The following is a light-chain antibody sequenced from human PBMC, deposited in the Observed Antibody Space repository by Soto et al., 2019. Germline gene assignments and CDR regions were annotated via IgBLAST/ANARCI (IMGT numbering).Light chain of an antibody. J-gene: IGLJ3*02. CDR3: CSYPGSHTWV. V-gene: IGLV2-11*01. CDR1: NSYIGNYNY. Sequence: QSALTQPRSVSGSPGQSVTISCTGTNSYIGNYNYVSWYQQHPGKAPKVMIYDVSKRPSGVPDRVSGSKSGNTASLTISGLQDEDEADYYCCSYPGSHTWVFGGGTKLTVL. CDR2: DVS.